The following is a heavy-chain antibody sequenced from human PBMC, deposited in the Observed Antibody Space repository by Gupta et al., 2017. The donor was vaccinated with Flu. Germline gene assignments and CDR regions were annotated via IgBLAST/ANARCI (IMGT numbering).Heavy chain of an antibody. V-gene: IGHV5-51*01. D-gene: IGHD6-19*01. CDR3: ARRESYATGWDP. J-gene: IGHJ5*02. CDR1: GYIFISYW. Sequence: EVQLVQSGAEVKKPGESLKISCRGSGYIFISYWIGWVRQMPGKGLEWMGIINPANSDTRYSPSFQGQVTISADKSANTAFLQWSSLKASDTAMYYCARRESYATGWDPWGQGTLVTVSS. CDR2: INPANSDT.